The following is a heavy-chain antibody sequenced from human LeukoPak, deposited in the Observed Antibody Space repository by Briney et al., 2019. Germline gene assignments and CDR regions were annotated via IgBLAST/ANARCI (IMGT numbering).Heavy chain of an antibody. V-gene: IGHV1-2*02. CDR3: ARGEFYCSSTSCYTTAVDY. J-gene: IGHJ4*02. CDR2: INPNSGGT. CDR1: GYTFTGYY. D-gene: IGHD2-2*02. Sequence: ASVKVSCKASGYTFTGYYMHWVRQAPGQGLEWMGWINPNSGGTNYAQKFQGRVTMTRDTSISTAYMELSRLRSDDTAVYYCARGEFYCSSTSCYTTAVDYWGQGTLVTVSS.